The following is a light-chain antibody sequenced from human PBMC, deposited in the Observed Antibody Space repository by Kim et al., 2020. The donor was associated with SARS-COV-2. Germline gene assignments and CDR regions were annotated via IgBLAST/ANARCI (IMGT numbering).Light chain of an antibody. CDR3: QQRSSWHRT. V-gene: IGKV3-11*01. J-gene: IGKJ5*01. Sequence: LSPGERATHTSRASNSIGNSVAWYQQKRGQAPRLLIHDASNGATDIPARFSGSGSGTDFTLKISSVESEEFAVYFCQQRSSWHRTFGQGKRLEIK. CDR1: NSIGNS. CDR2: DAS.